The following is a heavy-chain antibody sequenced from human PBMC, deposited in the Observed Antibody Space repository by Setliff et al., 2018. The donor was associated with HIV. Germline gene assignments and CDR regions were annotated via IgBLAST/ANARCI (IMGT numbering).Heavy chain of an antibody. CDR2: IYPDNSDA. V-gene: IGHV5-51*01. CDR1: GYNFPNYW. CDR3: ARRLSANSFDY. D-gene: IGHD1-7*01. J-gene: IGHJ4*02. Sequence: PGESLKISCRGSGYNFPNYWIAWVRQMPGKGLEWMGIIYPDNSDARYGPSFQGQVTISVDKTMRTAYLQWSSLKASDTAIYYCARRLSANSFDYWGQGTVVTVSS.